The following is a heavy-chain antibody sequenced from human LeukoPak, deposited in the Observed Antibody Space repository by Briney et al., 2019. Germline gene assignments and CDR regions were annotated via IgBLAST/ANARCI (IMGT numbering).Heavy chain of an antibody. CDR2: ISGSSSYI. D-gene: IGHD6-13*01. CDR3: AKLSSSWYYLDY. J-gene: IGHJ4*02. CDR1: GFTFSSYS. V-gene: IGHV3-21*04. Sequence: GGSLRLSCAASGFTFSSYSMNWVRQAPGKGLEWVSYISGSSSYIYYADSVKGRFTISRDNAKNSLYLQMNSLRAEDTAVYYCAKLSSSWYYLDYWGQGTLVTVSS.